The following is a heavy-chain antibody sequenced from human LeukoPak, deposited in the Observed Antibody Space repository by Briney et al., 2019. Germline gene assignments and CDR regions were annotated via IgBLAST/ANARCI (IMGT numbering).Heavy chain of an antibody. CDR1: GGSISSYY. CDR2: IYYSGTT. J-gene: IGHJ4*02. CDR3: ARARSRPFDY. V-gene: IGHV4-59*12. Sequence: SETLSLTCTVSGGSISSYYWSWIRQPPGKGLEWIGYIYYSGTTNYNPSLKSRVTISVDTSKNQFSLKLSSVTAADTAVYYCARARSRPFDYWGQGTLVTVSS.